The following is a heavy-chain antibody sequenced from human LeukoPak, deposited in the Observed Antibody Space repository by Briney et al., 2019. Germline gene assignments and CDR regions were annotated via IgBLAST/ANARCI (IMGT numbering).Heavy chain of an antibody. J-gene: IGHJ1*01. Sequence: SVKVSCKASGGTFSSYAISWVRQAPGQGLEWMGGIIPIFGTANYAQKFQGRVTITADESTSTAYMELSSLRSEDTAVYYCARYSSSWALAEYFQHWGQGTLVTVSS. V-gene: IGHV1-69*13. CDR1: GGTFSSYA. CDR3: ARYSSSWALAEYFQH. D-gene: IGHD6-13*01. CDR2: IIPIFGTA.